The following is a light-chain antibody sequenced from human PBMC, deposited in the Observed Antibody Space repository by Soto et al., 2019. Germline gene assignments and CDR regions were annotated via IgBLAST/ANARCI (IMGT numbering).Light chain of an antibody. CDR2: WAS. J-gene: IGKJ4*01. Sequence: DIVMTQSPDSLAVSLGERATINCKSSRSLLHDSNKENFLAWYQKKPGQPPKLLFYWASTRESGVPERFSGSGSETDFTLTISSLRAEDVAVYYCQQYYGITLTFGGGTKVDIK. CDR3: QQYYGITLT. CDR1: RSLLHDSNKENF. V-gene: IGKV4-1*01.